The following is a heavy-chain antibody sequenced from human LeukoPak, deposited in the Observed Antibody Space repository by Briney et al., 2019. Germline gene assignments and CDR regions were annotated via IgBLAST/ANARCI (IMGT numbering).Heavy chain of an antibody. CDR1: GYSFINFD. J-gene: IGHJ4*02. CDR2: MNPNTGNT. D-gene: IGHD2-2*01. Sequence: ASVKVSCKASGYSFINFDINWVRQATGQGLEWLGWMNPNTGNTGYAQKFQGRVSITRNTSISTAYMELSSLRSEDTAVYYCTRVWASADYYFDNWGQGTLVTVSS. CDR3: TRVWASADYYFDN. V-gene: IGHV1-8*03.